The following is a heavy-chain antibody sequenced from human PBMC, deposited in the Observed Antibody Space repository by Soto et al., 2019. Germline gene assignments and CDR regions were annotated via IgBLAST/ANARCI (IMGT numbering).Heavy chain of an antibody. CDR1: GCSISSSSYY. J-gene: IGHJ4*02. V-gene: IGHV4-39*01. CDR3: ARLLAMSWPGQYYFDY. CDR2: IYYSGST. Sequence: SETLSLTCTVSGCSISSSSYYWGWIRQPPGQGLECIGSIYYSGSTYYNPSLKSRVTISVDTSKNQFSLKLSSVTAADTAVYYCARLLAMSWPGQYYFDYWGQGTLVTVSS. D-gene: IGHD3-10*01.